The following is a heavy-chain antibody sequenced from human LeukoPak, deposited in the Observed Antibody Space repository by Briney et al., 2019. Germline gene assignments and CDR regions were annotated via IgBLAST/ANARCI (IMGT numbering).Heavy chain of an antibody. D-gene: IGHD6-19*01. CDR3: ARRSAVTGTLDY. CDR1: GFTFSNYW. CDR2: IRSDGRTT. Sequence: GGSLRLSCAASGFTFSNYWMHWVCQAPGKGLVWVSRIRSDGRTTSYADSVKGRFTISRDNAKNTLYLQLSSLRAEDTAVYYCARRSAVTGTLDYWGQGTLVTVSS. V-gene: IGHV3-74*01. J-gene: IGHJ4*02.